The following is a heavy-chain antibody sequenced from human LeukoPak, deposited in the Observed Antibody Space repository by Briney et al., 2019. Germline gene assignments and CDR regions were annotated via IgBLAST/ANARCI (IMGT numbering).Heavy chain of an antibody. CDR3: AKGQLRRGYCSSTSCYNPFDY. CDR2: ISGSGGST. D-gene: IGHD2-2*02. J-gene: IGHJ4*02. Sequence: GGSLRLSCAASGFTFSSYGMSWVRQAPGKGLEWVSAISGSGGSTYYADSVKGRFTISRDNSKNTLYLQMNSLRAEDTAVYYCAKGQLRRGYCSSTSCYNPFDYWGQGTLVTVSS. V-gene: IGHV3-23*01. CDR1: GFTFSSYG.